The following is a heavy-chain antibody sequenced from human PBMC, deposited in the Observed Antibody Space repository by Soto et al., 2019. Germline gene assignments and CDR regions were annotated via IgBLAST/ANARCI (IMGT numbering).Heavy chain of an antibody. D-gene: IGHD4-17*01. CDR3: ARYYYGEIDY. CDR1: GGSISSSSYY. CDR2: IYYSGNT. V-gene: IGHV4-39*01. J-gene: IGHJ4*02. Sequence: LSLTCTVSGGSISSSSYYWGWIRQPPGKGLEWIGSIYYSGNTNYNPPLKSRVTISVDTSKNQFSLKLSSVTAADTAVYYCARYYYGEIDYRGQGTLVTVSS.